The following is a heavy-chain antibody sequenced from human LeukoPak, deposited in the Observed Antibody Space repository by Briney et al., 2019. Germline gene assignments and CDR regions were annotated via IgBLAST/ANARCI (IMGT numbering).Heavy chain of an antibody. D-gene: IGHD2-2*01. CDR2: IYYSGST. Sequence: PSETLSLTCTVSGGSISSSSYYWGWIRQPPGKGLEWIGSIYYSGSTYYNPSLKSRVTISVDTSKNQFSLKLSSVTAADTALYYCARQXGXCSXTSCYADKVDYWGQGTLVTVSS. CDR1: GGSISSSSYY. CDR3: ARQXGXCSXTSCYADKVDY. V-gene: IGHV4-39*01. J-gene: IGHJ4*02.